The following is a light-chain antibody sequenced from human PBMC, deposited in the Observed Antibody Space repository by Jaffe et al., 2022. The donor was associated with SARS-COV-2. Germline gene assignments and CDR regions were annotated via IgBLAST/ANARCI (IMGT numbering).Light chain of an antibody. CDR1: QSVSSN. Sequence: EIVMTQSPTTQSVSPGERTTLSCRASQSVSSNLAWYQQKPGQAPRLLIYDASTRATGIPARFSGSGSETEFTLTISSLQSEDFAVYYCQQYNNWPLTFGGGTKVEIK. J-gene: IGKJ4*01. V-gene: IGKV3-15*01. CDR2: DAS. CDR3: QQYNNWPLT.